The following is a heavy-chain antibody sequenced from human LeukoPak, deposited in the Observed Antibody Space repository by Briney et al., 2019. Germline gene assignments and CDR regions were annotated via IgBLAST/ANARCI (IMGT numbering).Heavy chain of an antibody. CDR2: IIPIFGTA. J-gene: IGHJ6*02. D-gene: IGHD4-17*01. CDR3: ARDAYGDYAGTQEDYYYYGMDV. Sequence: GASVKVSCKASGGTFSSYAISWVRQAPGQGLEWMGGIIPIFGTANYAQKFQGRVTITADESTSTAYMELSSLRSEDTAVYYCARDAYGDYAGTQEDYYYYGMDVWGQGTTVTVSS. CDR1: GGTFSSYA. V-gene: IGHV1-69*13.